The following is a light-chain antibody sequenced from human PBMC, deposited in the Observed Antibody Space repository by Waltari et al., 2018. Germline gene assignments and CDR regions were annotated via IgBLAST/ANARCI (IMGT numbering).Light chain of an antibody. J-gene: IGLJ3*02. CDR1: TSNIGTNT. CDR3: ATWDDSLSGRV. Sequence: QSVLTQPPSTSGTPGQTVTISCSGSTSNIGTNTVTWYQLLPGTAPKTVIFANYHRPSGVPDRFSASKSGTSDSLVISGLQSEDEADYFCATWDDSLSGRVFGGGTKVTVL. CDR2: ANY. V-gene: IGLV1-44*01.